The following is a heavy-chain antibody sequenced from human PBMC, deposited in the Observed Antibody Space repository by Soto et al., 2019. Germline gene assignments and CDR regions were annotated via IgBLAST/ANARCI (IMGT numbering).Heavy chain of an antibody. D-gene: IGHD3-16*01. CDR3: ARGRIWDAFDI. CDR2: IGTAGDT. CDR1: GFTFSSYD. J-gene: IGHJ3*02. V-gene: IGHV3-13*01. Sequence: GGSLRLSCAASGFTFSSYDMHWVRQATGKGLEWVSAIGTAGDTYYPGSVKGRFTISRENAKNSLYLQMNSLRAGDTAVYYCARGRIWDAFDIWGQGTMVTVSS.